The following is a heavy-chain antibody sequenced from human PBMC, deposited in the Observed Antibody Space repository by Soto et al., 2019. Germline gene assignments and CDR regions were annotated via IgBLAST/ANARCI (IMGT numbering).Heavy chain of an antibody. CDR2: IYYSGST. D-gene: IGHD2-2*02. V-gene: IGHV4-31*03. CDR1: GGSISSGGYY. CDR3: ARVLVVPAAIIDY. Sequence: PSETLSLTCTVSGGSISSGGYYWSWIRQHPGKGLEWIGYIYYSGSTYYNPSLKSRVTISVDTSKNQFSLKLSSVTAADTAVYYCARVLVVPAAIIDYWGQGTLVTVSS. J-gene: IGHJ4*02.